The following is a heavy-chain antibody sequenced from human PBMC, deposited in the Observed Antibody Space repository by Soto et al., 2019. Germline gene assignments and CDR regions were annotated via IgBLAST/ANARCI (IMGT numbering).Heavy chain of an antibody. Sequence: PGGSLRLSCAASGFTFSSYSMNWVRQAPGKGLEWVSYISSSSSTIYYADSVKGRFTISRDNAKNSLYLQMNSLRAEDTAVYYCASRGARIVVVPAASDAFDIWGQGTMVTVSS. CDR2: ISSSSSTI. CDR1: GFTFSSYS. CDR3: ASRGARIVVVPAASDAFDI. V-gene: IGHV3-48*01. J-gene: IGHJ3*02. D-gene: IGHD2-2*01.